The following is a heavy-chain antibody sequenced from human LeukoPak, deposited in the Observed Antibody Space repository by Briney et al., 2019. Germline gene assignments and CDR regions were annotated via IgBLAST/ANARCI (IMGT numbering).Heavy chain of an antibody. CDR2: INRVGTTT. J-gene: IGHJ4*02. Sequence: GGSLRLSCEASGFTFSNYWMLWVRQAPGKGLVWVSRINRVGTTTDYADSVKGRFTISRDNGKNTLYLQMNSLRAEDTAVYYCGRDYYGSVDYWGQGTLVTVSS. CDR3: GRDYYGSVDY. CDR1: GFTFSNYW. V-gene: IGHV3-74*01. D-gene: IGHD3-10*01.